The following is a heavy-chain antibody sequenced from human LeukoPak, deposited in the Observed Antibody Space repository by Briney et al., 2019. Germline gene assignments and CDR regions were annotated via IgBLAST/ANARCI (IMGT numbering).Heavy chain of an antibody. Sequence: GESLKISCKVSGNSFTSYCIGWVRQMPGKGLEWMGSIYPGDSGPTYSPSYQGQVTISVDKSIITAFLQWSSLQASDTAMYYCGMSGDRVPRQAYVFDVWGQGTMVTVST. CDR2: IYPGDSGP. J-gene: IGHJ3*01. V-gene: IGHV5-51*01. D-gene: IGHD1-26*01. CDR3: GMSGDRVPRQAYVFDV. CDR1: GNSFTSYC.